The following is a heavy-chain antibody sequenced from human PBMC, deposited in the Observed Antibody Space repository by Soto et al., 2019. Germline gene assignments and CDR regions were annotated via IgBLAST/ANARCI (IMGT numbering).Heavy chain of an antibody. D-gene: IGHD3-9*01. V-gene: IGHV5-51*01. Sequence: GESLKISCKASGFTFTTYWIGWVRQMPGKGLEWMGIIYPRDSDTRYSPSFQGQVTISADRSISTAYLQWSSLKASDTAIYYCARRPNTLNYYAMDVWGQGTTVTVSS. J-gene: IGHJ6*02. CDR2: IYPRDSDT. CDR3: ARRPNTLNYYAMDV. CDR1: GFTFTTYW.